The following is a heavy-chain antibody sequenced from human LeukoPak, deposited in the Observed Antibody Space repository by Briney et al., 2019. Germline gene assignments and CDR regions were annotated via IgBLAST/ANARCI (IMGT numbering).Heavy chain of an antibody. CDR2: IYYSGST. V-gene: IGHV4-59*01. CDR3: ARRIRGAAAGTHSGYYYYYMDV. J-gene: IGHJ6*03. D-gene: IGHD6-13*01. CDR1: GGSSSAYY. Sequence: SETLSLTCAVYGGSSSAYYWNWIRQPPGKGLEWIGYIYYSGSTNYNPSLKSRVTISVDTSKNQFSLKLSSVTAADTAVYYCARRIRGAAAGTHSGYYYYYMDVWGKGTTVTISS.